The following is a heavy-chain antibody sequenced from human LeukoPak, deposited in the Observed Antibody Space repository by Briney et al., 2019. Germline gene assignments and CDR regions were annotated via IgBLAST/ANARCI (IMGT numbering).Heavy chain of an antibody. CDR2: IIPILGIA. D-gene: IGHD3-10*01. V-gene: IGHV1-69*04. CDR3: ARGPHYYGSGRLY. CDR1: GGTFSSYA. J-gene: IGHJ4*02. Sequence: SVKVSCKASGGTFSSYAISWVQQAPGQGLDGMGRIIPILGIANYAQKFQGRVTITADKSTSTAYMELSSLRSEDTAVYYCARGPHYYGSGRLYWGQGTLVTVSS.